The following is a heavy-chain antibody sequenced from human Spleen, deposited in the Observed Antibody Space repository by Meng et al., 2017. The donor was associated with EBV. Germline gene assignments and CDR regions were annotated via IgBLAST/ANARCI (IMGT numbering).Heavy chain of an antibody. J-gene: IGHJ4*02. Sequence: VQLQPGGAGLLKPSGPRSLTCAVSGGSFSSYYWSWIRQPPGKGLEWIGEINQSGSIYYNPSLMGRVTISGDTSRNQFSLKLISVTAADTAVYYCARGPYYEWGQGTLVTVSS. CDR2: INQSGSI. D-gene: IGHD1-26*01. CDR3: ARGPYYE. CDR1: GGSFSSYY. V-gene: IGHV4-34*01.